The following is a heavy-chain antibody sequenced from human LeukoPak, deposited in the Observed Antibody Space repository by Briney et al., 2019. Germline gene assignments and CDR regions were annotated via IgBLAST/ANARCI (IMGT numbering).Heavy chain of an antibody. CDR2: IKQDGSEK. D-gene: IGHD3-22*01. V-gene: IGHV3-7*01. J-gene: IGHJ4*02. CDR1: GFTFSSYW. Sequence: GGSLRLSCAASGFTFSSYWMNWVRQAPGKGLEWVANIKQDGSEKYYVDSVKGRFTISRDNAKNSLYLQMNSLRAEDTAVYYCARDLYDSSGHLNYWGQGTLVTVSS. CDR3: ARDLYDSSGHLNY.